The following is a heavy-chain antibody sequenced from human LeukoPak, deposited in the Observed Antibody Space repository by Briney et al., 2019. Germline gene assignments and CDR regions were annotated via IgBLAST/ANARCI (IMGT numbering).Heavy chain of an antibody. Sequence: GGSLRLSCAASGFTFSDYYMSWIRQAPGKGLEWVSYISSSSSYTNYADSVKGRFTISRDNAKNSLYLQMNSLRAEDTAVYYCTAIEYSSGSRGDYWGQGTLVTVSS. D-gene: IGHD6-19*01. CDR1: GFTFSDYY. CDR3: TAIEYSSGSRGDY. V-gene: IGHV3-11*06. CDR2: ISSSSSYT. J-gene: IGHJ4*02.